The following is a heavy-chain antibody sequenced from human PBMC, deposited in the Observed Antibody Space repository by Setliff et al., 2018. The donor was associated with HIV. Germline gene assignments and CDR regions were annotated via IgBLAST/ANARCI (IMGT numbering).Heavy chain of an antibody. D-gene: IGHD6-6*01. V-gene: IGHV5-51*01. Sequence: GASLKISCKGSGYSFANYWIGWVSQMPGKGLEWMGIIYPGDSNTRYSPSFQGQVTISVDKSFSTAYLQWSSLKASDSAVYYCARHEYSLIDYWGQGTRVTVSS. CDR2: IYPGDSNT. CDR1: GYSFANYW. CDR3: ARHEYSLIDY. J-gene: IGHJ4*02.